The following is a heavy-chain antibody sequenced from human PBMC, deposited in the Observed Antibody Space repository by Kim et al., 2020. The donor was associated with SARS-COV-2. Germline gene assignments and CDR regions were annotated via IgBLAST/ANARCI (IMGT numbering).Heavy chain of an antibody. J-gene: IGHJ6*02. CDR3: ARAGRGSYYYGMDV. D-gene: IGHD1-26*01. CDR1: GFTFSSYA. CDR2: ISYDGSNK. Sequence: GGSLRLSCAASGFTFSSYAMHWVRQAPGKGLEWVAVISYDGSNKYYADSVKGRFTISGDNSKNTLYLQMNSLRAEDTAVYYCARAGRGSYYYGMDVWGQG. V-gene: IGHV3-30-3*01.